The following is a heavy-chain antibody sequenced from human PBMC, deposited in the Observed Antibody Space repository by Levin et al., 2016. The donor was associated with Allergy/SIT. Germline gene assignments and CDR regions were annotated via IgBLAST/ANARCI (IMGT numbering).Heavy chain of an antibody. CDR2: IVGSGGDT. CDR3: TNHWGLTGDPTHRH. J-gene: IGHJ4*02. D-gene: IGHD7-27*01. Sequence: GGSLRLSCAASGFSFSSYAMSWVRQAPGKGLKWVAAIVGSGGDTYYADSVKGRFTISRDNAKKSLYLQMNSLRAEDTALYYCTNHWGLTGDPTHRHWGQGTLVTVS. V-gene: IGHV3-23*01. CDR1: GFSFSSYA.